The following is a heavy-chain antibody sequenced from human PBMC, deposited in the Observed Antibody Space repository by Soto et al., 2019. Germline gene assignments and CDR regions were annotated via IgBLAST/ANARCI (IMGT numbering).Heavy chain of an antibody. D-gene: IGHD2-8*02. CDR1: GYIFTNYW. CDR2: IYPGDSNT. J-gene: IGHJ6*02. Sequence: GESLKISCKGSGYIFTNYWIGWVRQMPWKGLEWMGIIYPGDSNTRYSPSFQGQVTISAEKSISTAYLQWSSLKAADTAMYYCARHRGVRDYYYGLDVWGQGTTVTVSS. CDR3: ARHRGVRDYYYGLDV. V-gene: IGHV5-51*01.